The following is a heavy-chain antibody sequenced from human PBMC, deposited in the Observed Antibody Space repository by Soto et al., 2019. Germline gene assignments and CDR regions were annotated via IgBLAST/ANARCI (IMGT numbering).Heavy chain of an antibody. CDR2: ISYDGSNK. CDR1: GFTFSSYG. V-gene: IGHV3-30*18. Sequence: QVQLVESGGGVVQPGRSLRLSCAASGFTFSSYGMHWVRQAPGKGLEWVAVISYDGSNKYYADSVKGRFTISRDNSKNTRYLQMNSLRAEDTAVYYCENHMITFGGVIVDYDAFDIWGQGTMVTVSS. D-gene: IGHD3-16*02. CDR3: ENHMITFGGVIVDYDAFDI. J-gene: IGHJ3*02.